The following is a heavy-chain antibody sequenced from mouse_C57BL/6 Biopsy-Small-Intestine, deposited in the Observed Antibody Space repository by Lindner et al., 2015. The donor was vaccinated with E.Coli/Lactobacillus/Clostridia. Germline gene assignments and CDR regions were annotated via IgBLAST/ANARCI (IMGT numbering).Heavy chain of an antibody. CDR3: ARYDGYYFDY. CDR2: IYYSGTI. CDR1: GVSITTGNYR. J-gene: IGHJ2*01. Sequence: VQLQESGPGLVKPSQTVFLTCTVTGVSITTGNYRWSWIRQFPGNKLEWIGYIYYSGTITYNPSLTSRTTITRDTPKNQFFLEMNSLTAEDTAAYYCARYDGYYFDYWGQGTTLTVSS. V-gene: IGHV3-5*01. D-gene: IGHD2-3*01.